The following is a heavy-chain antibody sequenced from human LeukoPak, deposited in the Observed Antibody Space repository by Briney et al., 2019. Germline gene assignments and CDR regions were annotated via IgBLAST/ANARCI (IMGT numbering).Heavy chain of an antibody. J-gene: IGHJ4*02. CDR3: AKGGGYGSGTYSED. CDR2: ICGSGLNT. CDR1: GFIFSTYG. V-gene: IGHV3-23*01. Sequence: PGGSLRLSCAASGFIFSTYGMTWFRPAPGRGLEWVSGICGSGLNTYYADSVKGRFTSSRDNSKNMLYLQMNSLRAEDTAVYYCAKGGGYGSGTYSEDWGQGILVTVSS. D-gene: IGHD3-10*01.